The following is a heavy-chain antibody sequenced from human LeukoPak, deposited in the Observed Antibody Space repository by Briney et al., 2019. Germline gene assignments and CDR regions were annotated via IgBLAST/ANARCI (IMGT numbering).Heavy chain of an antibody. V-gene: IGHV3-48*03. CDR2: SSSGGSAI. CDR1: GFSFSSYE. D-gene: IGHD6-19*01. CDR3: VRDPSVAADDY. J-gene: IGHJ4*02. Sequence: PGGSLRLSCAASGFSFSSYEMNWVRQAPGRGLEWVSYSSSGGSAIYYADSVRGGFTTSRDNATNSLYLQMNSLRAEDTAIYYCVRDPSVAADDYWGQGTLVTVSS.